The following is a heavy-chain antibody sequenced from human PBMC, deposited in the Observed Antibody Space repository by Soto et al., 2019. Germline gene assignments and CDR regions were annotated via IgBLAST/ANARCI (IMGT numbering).Heavy chain of an antibody. J-gene: IGHJ6*02. Sequence: VASVKVSCKASGYTFTSYAMHWVLQAPGQRLEWMGWINAGNGNTKYSQKFQGRVTITRDTSASTAYMELSSLRSEDTAVYYCARDSRLSDYGSGSYYYYYGMDVWGQGTTVTVSS. CDR1: GYTFTSYA. CDR2: INAGNGNT. CDR3: ARDSRLSDYGSGSYYYYYGMDV. V-gene: IGHV1-3*01. D-gene: IGHD3-10*01.